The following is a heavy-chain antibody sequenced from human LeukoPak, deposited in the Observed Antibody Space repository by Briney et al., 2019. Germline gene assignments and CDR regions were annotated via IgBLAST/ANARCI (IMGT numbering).Heavy chain of an antibody. V-gene: IGHV3-74*01. J-gene: IGHJ4*02. Sequence: PGGSMRLSCAASGFTFSSHWIHWVRQAPGKGLVWVSRINSDGSSTNYADAVKGRFTVSRDNAKNTLYLQVNSLRAEDTAVYYCARDKSSGYWFIDYWGQGTLVTVSS. CDR1: GFTFSSHW. D-gene: IGHD3-22*01. CDR3: ARDKSSGYWFIDY. CDR2: INSDGSST.